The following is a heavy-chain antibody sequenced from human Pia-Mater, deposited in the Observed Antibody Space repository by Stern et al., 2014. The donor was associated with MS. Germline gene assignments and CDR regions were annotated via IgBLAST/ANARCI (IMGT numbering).Heavy chain of an antibody. Sequence: VQLLQSGAEVKKPGASVKVSCKASGYSFTSYALHWVRQAPGQRFEWMGWINAGNGDTKYSQNFQGRVTIASDTSANTAYMELTSLKSVDTAVYYCARLHYDSSGSGGDWGQGTLVTVSS. CDR1: GYSFTSYA. CDR3: ARLHYDSSGSGGD. D-gene: IGHD3-22*01. V-gene: IGHV1-3*01. CDR2: INAGNGDT. J-gene: IGHJ4*02.